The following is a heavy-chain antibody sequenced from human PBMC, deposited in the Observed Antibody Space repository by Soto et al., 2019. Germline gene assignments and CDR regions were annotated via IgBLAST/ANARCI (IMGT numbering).Heavy chain of an antibody. CDR2: ITSSSSTL. V-gene: IGHV3-48*02. J-gene: IGHJ5*02. Sequence: PGGSLRLSCAASGFTFSSYSMSWVRQAPGQGLEWVSYITSSSSTLYYADSVEGRFTISRDNAKNSLYLQMNSLRDEDTAVYYCARVYYYDSSALFDPWGQGTLVTVSS. D-gene: IGHD3-22*01. CDR1: GFTFSSYS. CDR3: ARVYYYDSSALFDP.